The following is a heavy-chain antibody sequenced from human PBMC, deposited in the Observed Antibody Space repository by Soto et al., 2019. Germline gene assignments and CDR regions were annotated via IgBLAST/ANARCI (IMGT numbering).Heavy chain of an antibody. CDR3: VRHGXHCVSTACYTWAYGMDV. CDR2: VYPGDSDT. CDR1: GYRFNIYW. J-gene: IGHJ6*02. V-gene: IGHV5-51*01. D-gene: IGHD2-2*02. Sequence: GECLKIACKGSGYRFNIYWIGWVRQMAGRGLGLMGVVYPGDSDTRYSPSFQGHVTISADKSISTAYLQWSSLKASDTAVYYCVRHGXHCVSTACYTWAYGMDVWGQGTTVTVSS.